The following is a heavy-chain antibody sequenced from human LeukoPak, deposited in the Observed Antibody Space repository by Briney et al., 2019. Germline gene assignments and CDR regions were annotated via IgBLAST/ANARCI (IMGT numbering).Heavy chain of an antibody. Sequence: ASVKVSCKASGYTFTNFGISWVRQAPGQGLEWMGWISAYNGDTKYSQTFQGRVAMTTDTSTSTAYMERRSLRSDDTAVYYCARDPRDYWGQGTLVTVSS. CDR2: ISAYNGDT. CDR3: ARDPRDY. CDR1: GYTFTNFG. V-gene: IGHV1-18*01. J-gene: IGHJ4*02.